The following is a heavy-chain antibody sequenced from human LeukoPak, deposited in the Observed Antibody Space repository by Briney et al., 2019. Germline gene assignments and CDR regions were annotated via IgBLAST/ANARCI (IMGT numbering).Heavy chain of an antibody. Sequence: SETLSLTCTVSGGSISTYYWSWIRQPPGKGLEWIGYFYYSGSTNYNPSLKSRVTISVDTSKNQFSLNLISVTAADTAMYYCARDPAGGGALDLWGQGTMVTVSS. D-gene: IGHD3-10*01. CDR3: ARDPAGGGALDL. J-gene: IGHJ3*01. V-gene: IGHV4-59*01. CDR2: FYYSGST. CDR1: GGSISTYY.